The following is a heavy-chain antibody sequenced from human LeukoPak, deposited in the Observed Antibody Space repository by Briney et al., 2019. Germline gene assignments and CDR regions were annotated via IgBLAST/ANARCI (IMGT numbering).Heavy chain of an antibody. V-gene: IGHV1-46*01. CDR1: GYTFTSYY. J-gene: IGHJ4*02. Sequence: ASVKVSCKASGYTFTSYYIHWVRQAPGQGLEWMGIINPSGGSTSYAQKFQGRVTMTRDTSTSTVYMELSSLRSEATAVYYCARGQGGPDYDFWSGYFDYWGQGTLVTVSS. CDR3: ARGQGGPDYDFWSGYFDY. CDR2: INPSGGST. D-gene: IGHD3-3*01.